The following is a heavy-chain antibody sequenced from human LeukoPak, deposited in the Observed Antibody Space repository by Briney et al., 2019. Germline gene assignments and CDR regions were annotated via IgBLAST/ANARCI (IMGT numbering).Heavy chain of an antibody. D-gene: IGHD1-26*01. CDR2: ISGSGEST. CDR3: AMSSGRRYEY. Sequence: PGGSLRLSCAASGFTFRGYAMNWVRHAPGKGLEWVSPISGSGESTVYPDAVKGRFTISRDNAKNSLYLQMNSLRVEDRGIYYCAMSSGRRYEYWGQGVPVTVSA. J-gene: IGHJ4*02. CDR1: GFTFRGYA. V-gene: IGHV3-48*03.